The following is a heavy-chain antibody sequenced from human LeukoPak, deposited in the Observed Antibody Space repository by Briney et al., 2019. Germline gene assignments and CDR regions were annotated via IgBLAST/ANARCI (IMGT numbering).Heavy chain of an antibody. CDR1: GFTFSSYA. Sequence: QAGGSPRLSCAASGFTFSSYAMSWVRQAPGKGLEWVSAISGSGGSTYYADSVKGRFTISRDNSKNTLYLQMNSLRAEDTAVYYCAKPQGGYYDSSGYRGFDYWGQGTLVTVSS. V-gene: IGHV3-23*01. CDR2: ISGSGGST. D-gene: IGHD3-22*01. J-gene: IGHJ4*02. CDR3: AKPQGGYYDSSGYRGFDY.